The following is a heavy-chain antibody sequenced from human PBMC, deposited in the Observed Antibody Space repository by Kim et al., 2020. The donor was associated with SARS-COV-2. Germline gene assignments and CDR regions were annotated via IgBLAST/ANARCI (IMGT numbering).Heavy chain of an antibody. J-gene: IGHJ4*02. CDR2: GST. CDR3: ARGDGYSYE. V-gene: IGHV3-53*01. D-gene: IGHD4-4*01. Sequence: GSTNDADSVKGRLTISRDNSKNTLYLQMNSLRAEDTAVYYCARGDGYSYEWGQGTLVTVSS.